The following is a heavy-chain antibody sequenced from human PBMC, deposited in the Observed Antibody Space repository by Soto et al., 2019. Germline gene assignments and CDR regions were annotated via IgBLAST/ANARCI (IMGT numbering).Heavy chain of an antibody. CDR1: GFTFSSYA. D-gene: IGHD3-22*01. V-gene: IGHV3-23*01. CDR3: AKDESVGEGDSSGYTDY. CDR2: ISGSGGST. J-gene: IGHJ4*02. Sequence: GYLRLSCAASGFTFSSYAMSWVRQAPGKGLEWVSAISGSGGSTYYADSVKGRFTISRDNSKNTLYLQMNSLRAEDTAVYYCAKDESVGEGDSSGYTDYWGQGTLVTVSS.